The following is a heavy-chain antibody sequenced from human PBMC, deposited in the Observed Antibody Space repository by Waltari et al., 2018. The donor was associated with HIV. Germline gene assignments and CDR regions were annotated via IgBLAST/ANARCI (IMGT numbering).Heavy chain of an antibody. J-gene: IGHJ4*02. CDR1: GGSISTYY. Sequence: QVQLQESGPGLVKSPETLSLTCTVSGGSISTYYCSLFRPPPRTGLEWIGYIYYSGNTNYTPSLQSRVTISVDTSKNQFSLKLSSVTAADTAIYYCARLPADWGQGTLVTVSS. V-gene: IGHV4-59*01. CDR2: IYYSGNT. CDR3: ARLPAD.